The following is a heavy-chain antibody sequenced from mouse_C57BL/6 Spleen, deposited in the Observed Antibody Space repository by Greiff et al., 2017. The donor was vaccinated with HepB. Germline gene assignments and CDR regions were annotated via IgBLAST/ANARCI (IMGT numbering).Heavy chain of an antibody. V-gene: IGHV1-82*01. CDR1: GYAFSSSW. D-gene: IGHD1-1*01. CDR2: IYPGDGDT. CDR3: AREITTRGYFDV. Sequence: QVQLKESGPELVKPGASVKISCKASGYAFSSSWMNWVKQRPGKGLEWIGRIYPGDGDTNYNGKFKGKATLTADKSSSTAYMQLSSLTSEDAAVYFCAREITTRGYFDVWGTGTTVTVSS. J-gene: IGHJ1*03.